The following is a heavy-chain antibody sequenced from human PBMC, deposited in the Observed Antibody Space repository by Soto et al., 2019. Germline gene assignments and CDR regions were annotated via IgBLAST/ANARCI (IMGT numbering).Heavy chain of an antibody. CDR3: ARDAFHGIAARSHGMDV. Sequence: QVQLVQSGAEVKEPGASVKVSCKASGYTFTTYYMHWVRQAPGQGLEWMGIINPSAATTSYSQKFQGRVTLTRDTSTSTVYMELRSLTSEDTAVYSCARDAFHGIAARSHGMDVWGQGTTVTVSS. CDR2: INPSAATT. J-gene: IGHJ6*01. D-gene: IGHD6-13*01. CDR1: GYTFTTYY. V-gene: IGHV1-46*01.